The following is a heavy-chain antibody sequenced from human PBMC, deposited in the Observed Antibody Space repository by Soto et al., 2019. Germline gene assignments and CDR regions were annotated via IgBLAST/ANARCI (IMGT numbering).Heavy chain of an antibody. D-gene: IGHD3-9*01. CDR2: LSGNGSSK. Sequence: GGSLRLSCAASGFTFSSFAMNWVRQAPGKGLEWVAVLSGNGSSKYYADSVKGRFTISRDNSKNTLYLQMNSLRAEDTAVYYCAKDRQVLRYFDWLPSDFDYWGQGTLVTVSS. CDR1: GFTFSSFA. J-gene: IGHJ4*02. CDR3: AKDRQVLRYFDWLPSDFDY. V-gene: IGHV3-30*04.